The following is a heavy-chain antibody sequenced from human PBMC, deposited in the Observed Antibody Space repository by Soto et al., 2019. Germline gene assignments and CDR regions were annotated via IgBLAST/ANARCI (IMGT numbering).Heavy chain of an antibody. CDR2: IYYSGST. V-gene: IGHV4-30-4*01. CDR1: GGALSRGDYF. D-gene: IGHD4-17*01. J-gene: IGHJ4*02. Sequence: SGTPSPTLTVSGGALSRGDYFLGWVRQPPGKGLEWIGYIYYSGSTYYNPSLKSRVTISVDTSKNQFSLKLRSVTAADTAVYYCARTGGRYDSGDYVEPDWGQGTLVTAPQ. CDR3: ARTGGRYDSGDYVEPD.